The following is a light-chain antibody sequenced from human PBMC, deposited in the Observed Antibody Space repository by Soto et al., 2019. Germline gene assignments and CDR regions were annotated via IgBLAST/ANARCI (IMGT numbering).Light chain of an antibody. CDR3: SSYTSSSPLV. V-gene: IGLV2-14*01. J-gene: IGLJ2*01. CDR1: SSDVGGYNY. Sequence: QSALTQPASVSGSPGQSITISCTGTSSDVGGYNYVSWYQQHPGKAPKLMIYDVSNRPSGVSNRFSGSKSGNTASLTISGLQAEDEADYYYSSYTSSSPLVFGGGTKLTVL. CDR2: DVS.